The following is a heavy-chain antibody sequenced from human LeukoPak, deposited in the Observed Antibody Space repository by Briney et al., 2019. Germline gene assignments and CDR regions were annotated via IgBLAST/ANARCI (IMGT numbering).Heavy chain of an antibody. D-gene: IGHD6-19*01. Sequence: SQTLSLTCAISGDSVSSNSVAWNWIRQSPSRGLEWLTRTYFGSKWYNQYAVSVKSRITINPDTSKNQLSLHLNSVTPEDTAVYYCAREYSSTFDIWGQGTMVTVSS. CDR3: AREYSSTFDI. V-gene: IGHV6-1*01. CDR1: GDSVSSNSVA. J-gene: IGHJ3*02. CDR2: TYFGSKWYN.